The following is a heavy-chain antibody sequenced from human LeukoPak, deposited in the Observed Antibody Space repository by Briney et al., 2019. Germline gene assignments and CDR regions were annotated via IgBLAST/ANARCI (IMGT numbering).Heavy chain of an antibody. D-gene: IGHD6-19*01. Sequence: GGSLRLSCAASGFTFSSYSMNWVRQAPGKGPEWVSTISTSSSDIYYADSVKGRFTISRDNAKNSLYLQMNSLRAEDTAVYYCAKAGSGWYAPYWGQGTLVTVS. CDR1: GFTFSSYS. CDR3: AKAGSGWYAPY. J-gene: IGHJ4*02. V-gene: IGHV3-21*01. CDR2: ISTSSSDI.